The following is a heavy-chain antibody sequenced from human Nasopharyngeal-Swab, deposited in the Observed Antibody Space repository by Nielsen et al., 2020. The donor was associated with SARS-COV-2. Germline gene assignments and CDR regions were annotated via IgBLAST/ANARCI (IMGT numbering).Heavy chain of an antibody. CDR1: GGSISSGGYY. V-gene: IGHV4-31*03. CDR3: ARSLYYDFWSGYYTGSQGNYYYYYMDV. Sequence: SETLSLTCTVSGGSISSGGYYWIWLRQHPGKGLEWIGYIYYSGSTYYNPSLKSRVTISVDTSKNQFSLKLSSVTAADTAVYYCARSLYYDFWSGYYTGSQGNYYYYYMDVWGKGTTVTVSS. J-gene: IGHJ6*03. CDR2: IYYSGST. D-gene: IGHD3-3*01.